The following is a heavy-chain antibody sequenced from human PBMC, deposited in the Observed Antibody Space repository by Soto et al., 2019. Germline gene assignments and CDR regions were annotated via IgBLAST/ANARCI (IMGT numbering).Heavy chain of an antibody. CDR2: IFYSGST. CDR1: GGSLSSSNW. Sequence: SETLSLTCAVSGGSLSSSNWRSWVRQPPGKALEWLGEIFYSGSTKYNPSLNSRVTISADQSKNHLSLRLSSVTAADTAVYYCVHHGGDPYHHDFWGQGILVTVSS. J-gene: IGHJ4*01. V-gene: IGHV4-4*02. CDR3: VHHGGDPYHHDF. D-gene: IGHD4-17*01.